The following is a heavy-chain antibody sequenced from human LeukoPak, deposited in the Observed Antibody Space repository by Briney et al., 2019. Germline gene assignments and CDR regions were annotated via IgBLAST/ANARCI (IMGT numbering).Heavy chain of an antibody. CDR3: ARDLGYSYGSRWFDP. D-gene: IGHD5-18*01. Sequence: GASVKVSCKASGGTFSSYAISWVRQAPGQGLEWMGGIIPIFGTANYAQKFQGRVTITAGESTSTAYMELSSLRSEDTAVYYCARDLGYSYGSRWFDPWGQGTLVTVSS. V-gene: IGHV1-69*01. CDR1: GGTFSSYA. J-gene: IGHJ5*02. CDR2: IIPIFGTA.